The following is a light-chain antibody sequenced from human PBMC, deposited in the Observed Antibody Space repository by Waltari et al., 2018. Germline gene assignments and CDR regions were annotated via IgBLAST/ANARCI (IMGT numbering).Light chain of an antibody. CDR2: DVS. Sequence: QSALTQTSSVSGSPGQPVTISCTGTSSGVGGENYFPWYQHHPGKAPKLMIYDVSKRPSGVPDRFSGSKSGNTASLTISGLQAEDEADYYCCSYAGSNSWVFGGGTKLTVL. CDR1: SSGVGGENY. CDR3: CSYAGSNSWV. J-gene: IGLJ3*02. V-gene: IGLV2-11*01.